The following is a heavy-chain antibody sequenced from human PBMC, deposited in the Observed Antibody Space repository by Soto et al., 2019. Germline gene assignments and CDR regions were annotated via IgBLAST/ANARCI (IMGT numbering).Heavy chain of an antibody. Sequence: PSETLSLTCAVYGGSFSGYYWTWFRQPPGKGLEWIGYIYYSGSTNYNPSLKSRVTISVDTSKNQFSLKLSSVIAADTAVYYCARVRGRLLRFDPWGQGTLVTVSS. V-gene: IGHV4-34*01. D-gene: IGHD2-15*01. CDR1: GGSFSGYY. CDR3: ARVRGRLLRFDP. CDR2: IYYSGST. J-gene: IGHJ5*02.